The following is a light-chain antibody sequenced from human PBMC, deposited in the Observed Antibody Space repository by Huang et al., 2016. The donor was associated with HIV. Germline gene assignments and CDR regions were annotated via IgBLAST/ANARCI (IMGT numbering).Light chain of an antibody. V-gene: IGKV3-20*01. Sequence: EIVLTQSPGTLSLSPGERATLSCRASQSVGSNYLAWYQKRPGRAPRLPIYGAASRATGSPDRFSGSGSGTDFTLTISRLEPEDFAVYSCQQYGSLPLTFGGGTKVEIK. J-gene: IGKJ4*01. CDR1: QSVGSNY. CDR2: GAA. CDR3: QQYGSLPLT.